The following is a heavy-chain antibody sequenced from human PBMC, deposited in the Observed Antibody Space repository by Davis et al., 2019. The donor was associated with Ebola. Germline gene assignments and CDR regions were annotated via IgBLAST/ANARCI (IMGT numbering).Heavy chain of an antibody. CDR2: ISGSGGRT. V-gene: IGHV3-23*01. D-gene: IGHD2-2*01. Sequence: PGGSLRLSCAASGFSFRSYAMSWVRQGPGKGLEWVATISGSGGRTHYADSVKGRFTISRDNAKNSLYLQMNSLRAEDTAVYYCARPLLYCSSTCFDYWGQGTLVTVSS. J-gene: IGHJ4*02. CDR3: ARPLLYCSSTCFDY. CDR1: GFSFRSYA.